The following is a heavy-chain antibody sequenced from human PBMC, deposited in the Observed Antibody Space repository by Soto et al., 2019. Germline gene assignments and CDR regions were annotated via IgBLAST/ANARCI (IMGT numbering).Heavy chain of an antibody. Sequence: KTSETLSLTCTVAGGSISSYYWSWIRQPPGKGLEWIGYIYYSGSTNYNPSLKSRVTISVDTSKNQFSLKLSSVTAEDTAVYYCARDYYDSSGYYSFDYWGQGTLVTVSS. J-gene: IGHJ4*02. D-gene: IGHD3-22*01. CDR3: ARDYYDSSGYYSFDY. CDR1: GGSISSYY. CDR2: IYYSGST. V-gene: IGHV4-59*12.